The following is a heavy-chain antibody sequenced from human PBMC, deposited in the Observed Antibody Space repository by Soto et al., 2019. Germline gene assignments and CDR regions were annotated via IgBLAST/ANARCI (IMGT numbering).Heavy chain of an antibody. CDR1: GGTFSSYA. Sequence: QVQLVQSGAEVKKPGSSVKVSCKASGGTFSSYAISWVRQAPGQGLEWMGGIFPIFGTANYAQKFQGRVTITADESTSTAYMELSSLRSEDTAVYYCARAYCGGDCSRTPHDYWGQGTLVTVSS. J-gene: IGHJ4*02. CDR3: ARAYCGGDCSRTPHDY. D-gene: IGHD2-21*02. V-gene: IGHV1-69*01. CDR2: IFPIFGTA.